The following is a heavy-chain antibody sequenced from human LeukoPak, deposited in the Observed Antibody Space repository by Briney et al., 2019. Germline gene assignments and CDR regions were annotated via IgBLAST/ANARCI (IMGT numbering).Heavy chain of an antibody. D-gene: IGHD3-3*01. V-gene: IGHV4-30-4*01. J-gene: IGHJ6*02. CDR2: IYYSGST. Sequence: SETLSLTCTVSGGSISSGDYYWSWIRQPPGKGLEWIGYIYYSGSTYYNPSLKSRVTISVDTSKNQFSLKLSSVTAADTAVYYCAGWNTDFWSSYYYGMDVWGQGTTVTVSS. CDR3: AGWNTDFWSSYYYGMDV. CDR1: GGSISSGDYY.